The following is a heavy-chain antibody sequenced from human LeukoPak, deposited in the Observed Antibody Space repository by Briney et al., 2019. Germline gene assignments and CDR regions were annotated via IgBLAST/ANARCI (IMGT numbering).Heavy chain of an antibody. J-gene: IGHJ6*03. Sequence: ASVKVSCKASGGTFSSYAISWVRQAPGQGLEWMGGIIPIFGTANYAQKFQGRVTITTDESTSTAYMELSSLRSEDTAVYYCARAQDRGYCSGGSCYAPYFNYYYYYMDVWGKGTTVTVSS. CDR3: ARAQDRGYCSGGSCYAPYFNYYYYYMDV. V-gene: IGHV1-69*05. D-gene: IGHD2-15*01. CDR2: IIPIFGTA. CDR1: GGTFSSYA.